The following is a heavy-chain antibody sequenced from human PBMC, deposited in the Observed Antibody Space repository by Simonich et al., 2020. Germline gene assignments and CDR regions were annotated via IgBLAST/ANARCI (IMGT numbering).Heavy chain of an antibody. CDR3: ARDRCTNGVCLDV. Sequence: QVQLVESGGGVVQPGRSLRLSCAASGFTFSSYGMHWVGQDQGKGLEGGAVRWYDGSNKYYADSVKGRFTISRDNSKNTLYLQMNSLRAEDTAVYYCARDRCTNGVCLDVWGKGTTVTVSS. D-gene: IGHD2-8*01. V-gene: IGHV3-33*01. J-gene: IGHJ6*04. CDR1: GFTFSSYG. CDR2: RWYDGSNK.